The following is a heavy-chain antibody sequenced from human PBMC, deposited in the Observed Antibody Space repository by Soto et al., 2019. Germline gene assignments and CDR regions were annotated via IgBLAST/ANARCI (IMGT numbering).Heavy chain of an antibody. CDR2: IYWDDDK. CDR3: ARWYNWNDGDWFDP. CDR1: GFSLSTSGVG. J-gene: IGHJ5*02. Sequence: QITLKESGPTLVKPTQTLTLTCTFSGFSLSTSGVGVGWIRQPPGKALEWLALIYWDDDKRYSPSLKSRLTITKDTSKYQVVLTMTNMDPVDTATYYCARWYNWNDGDWFDPWGQGTLVTVSS. V-gene: IGHV2-5*02. D-gene: IGHD1-1*01.